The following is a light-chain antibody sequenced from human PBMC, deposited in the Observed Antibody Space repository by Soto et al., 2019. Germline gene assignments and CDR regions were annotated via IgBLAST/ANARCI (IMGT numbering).Light chain of an antibody. CDR2: INSDGSH. Sequence: QSVLTQSPSASASLGASVKLTCTLSSGHTSYAVAWHQQQPEKGPRYLMKINSDGSHSKGDGIPDRFSGSSSGAERYLTISSLQSDDEADYYCQTWVTGIQVFGGGTKVTVL. J-gene: IGLJ3*02. CDR1: SGHTSYA. CDR3: QTWVTGIQV. V-gene: IGLV4-69*01.